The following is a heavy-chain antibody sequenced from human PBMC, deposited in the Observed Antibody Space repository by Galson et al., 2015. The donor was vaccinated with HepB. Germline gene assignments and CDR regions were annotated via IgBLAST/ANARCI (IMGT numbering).Heavy chain of an antibody. CDR1: GFTFSSYT. CDR3: ARDGDYLSYHTHWFDP. D-gene: IGHD4-17*01. CDR2: ISSTGTTM. J-gene: IGHJ5*02. V-gene: IGHV3-48*01. Sequence: SLRLSCAASGFTFSSYTMNWVRQAPGKGLESVSYISSTGTTMYYADSAKGRFTISRDNAQNSLYLQMNSLRAEDTAVYYCARDGDYLSYHTHWFDPWGQGTLVTVSS.